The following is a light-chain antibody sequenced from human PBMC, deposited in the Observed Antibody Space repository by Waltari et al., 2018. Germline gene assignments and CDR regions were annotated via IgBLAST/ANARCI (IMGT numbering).Light chain of an antibody. CDR2: GAS. CDR1: ESIGRA. CDR3: QHYVRLPVT. V-gene: IGKV3-20*01. J-gene: IGKJ1*01. Sequence: EVVLTQSPGTLSLSPGERATLSCRASESIGRALAWSQQKPGQAPRLLIYGASTRATGIPDRFSGSGSGTDFSLTISRLEPEDFEVYYCQHYVRLPVTFGQGTRVEI.